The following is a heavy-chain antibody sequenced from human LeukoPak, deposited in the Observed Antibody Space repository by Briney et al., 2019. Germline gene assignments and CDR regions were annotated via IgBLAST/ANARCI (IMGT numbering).Heavy chain of an antibody. CDR3: ARRTTTVVNTAYFDL. CDR1: GYSFTRYW. V-gene: IGHV5-51*01. CDR2: VYPGDSDT. D-gene: IGHD4-23*01. J-gene: IGHJ2*01. Sequence: GESLKISCKGSGYSFTRYWIGWVRQMPGKGLEWMGIVYPGDSDTRYSPSFQGQVTISADKSISTAYLQWSSLKASDTAMYYCARRTTTVVNTAYFDLWGRGTLVTVSS.